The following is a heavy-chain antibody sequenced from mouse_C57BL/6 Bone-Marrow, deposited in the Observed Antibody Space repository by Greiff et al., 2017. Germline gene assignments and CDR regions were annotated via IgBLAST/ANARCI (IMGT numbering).Heavy chain of an antibody. Sequence: EVKVVESGGGLVQPGGSLKLSCAASGFTFSDYGMAWVRQAPRKGPEWVAFISNLAYSIYYADTVTGRFTISRENAKNTLYLEMSSLRSEDTAMYYCARLDGNYEGFDYWGQGTTLTVSS. V-gene: IGHV5-15*01. CDR3: ARLDGNYEGFDY. CDR2: ISNLAYSI. J-gene: IGHJ2*01. D-gene: IGHD2-1*01. CDR1: GFTFSDYG.